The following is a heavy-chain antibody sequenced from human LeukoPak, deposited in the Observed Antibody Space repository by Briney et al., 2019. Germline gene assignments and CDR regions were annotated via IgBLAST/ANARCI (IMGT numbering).Heavy chain of an antibody. Sequence: PSETLSLTCAVYGGSFSGYYWSWIRQPPGKGLEWIGEINHSGSTNYNPSLESRVTISVDTSKNQFSLKLSSVTAADTAVYYCARVRSGIAARPHYYYYGMDVWGQGTTVTVSS. CDR2: INHSGST. D-gene: IGHD6-6*01. J-gene: IGHJ6*02. CDR3: ARVRSGIAARPHYYYYGMDV. V-gene: IGHV4-34*01. CDR1: GGSFSGYY.